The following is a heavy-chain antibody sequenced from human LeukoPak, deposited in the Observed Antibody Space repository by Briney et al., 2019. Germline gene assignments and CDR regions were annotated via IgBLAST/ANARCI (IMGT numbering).Heavy chain of an antibody. D-gene: IGHD3-10*01. Sequence: SGTLSLTCAVSGGSITSGNWWSWVRQSPGKGLQWIGEVYRSGSTNFNPSLKSRVTISVDTSKNQFSLKLSPVTAADTAVYYCAKSNGYGLVDIWGQGTMVTVSS. CDR3: AKSNGYGLVDI. J-gene: IGHJ3*02. V-gene: IGHV4-4*02. CDR2: VYRSGST. CDR1: GGSITSGNW.